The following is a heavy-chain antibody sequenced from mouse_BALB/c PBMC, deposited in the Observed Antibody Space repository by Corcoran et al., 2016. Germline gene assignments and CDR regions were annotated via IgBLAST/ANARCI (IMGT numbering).Heavy chain of an antibody. J-gene: IGHJ2*01. CDR1: GFTFSGFW. V-gene: IGHV11-2*02. CDR3: MRSFYF. Sequence: EVQLLETGGGLVQPGGSRGLSCEGSGFTFSGFWMSWVRQTPGKTLEWIGDINSDGSEINYAPSIKDRFTIFRDNDKSTLYLQMSNVRSEDTATYFCMRSFYFWGQGTTLTVSS. CDR2: INSDGSEI.